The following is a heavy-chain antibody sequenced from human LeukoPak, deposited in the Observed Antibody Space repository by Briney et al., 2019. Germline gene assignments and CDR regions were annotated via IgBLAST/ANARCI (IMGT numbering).Heavy chain of an antibody. CDR1: GFTFSSYG. D-gene: IGHD5-18*01. V-gene: IGHV3-30*18. CDR2: ISYDGSNK. CDR3: AKVAYGYSYGYVDY. J-gene: IGHJ4*02. Sequence: PGGSLRLSCAASGFTFSSYGMHWVRQAPGKGLEWVAVISYDGSNKYYADSVKGRFTISRDNSKNTLYLQMNSLRAEDTAVYYCAKVAYGYSYGYVDYWGQGTLVTVSS.